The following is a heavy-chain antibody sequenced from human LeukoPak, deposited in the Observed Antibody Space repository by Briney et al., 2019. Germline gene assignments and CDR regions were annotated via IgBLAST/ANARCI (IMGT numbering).Heavy chain of an antibody. CDR2: ISRSASNI. Sequence: TGGSLRLSCVASGFSFSSYNMNWVRQAPGKGLEWVSSISRSASNIYYADSVKGRFTISRDNAKNSFYLQMNSLRAEDTAVFYCARDPEGFGATYFDYWGQGTLVTVSP. V-gene: IGHV3-21*01. D-gene: IGHD3-16*01. CDR3: ARDPEGFGATYFDY. J-gene: IGHJ4*02. CDR1: GFSFSSYN.